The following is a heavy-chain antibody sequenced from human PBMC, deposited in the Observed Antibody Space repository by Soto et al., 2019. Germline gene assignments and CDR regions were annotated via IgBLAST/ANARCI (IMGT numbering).Heavy chain of an antibody. CDR1: GGSLSSSSW. CDR2: IFYSGST. J-gene: IGHJ4*02. Sequence: SETLSLTCAVSGGSLSSSSWWSWVRQPPGKTLEWLGEIFYSGSTKYNPSLDSRVTISADQSKNDFSLRLSSVTAADTAVYYCVHHGGVPYYHDFWGQGMLVTVSS. V-gene: IGHV4-4*02. CDR3: VHHGGVPYYHDF. D-gene: IGHD2-8*01.